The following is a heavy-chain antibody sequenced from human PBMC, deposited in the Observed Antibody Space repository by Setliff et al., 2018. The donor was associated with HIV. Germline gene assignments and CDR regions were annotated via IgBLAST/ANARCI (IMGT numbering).Heavy chain of an antibody. CDR2: ISYDGSRV. D-gene: IGHD6-19*01. Sequence: GGSLRLSCVASGFTFRTFAMHWVRQAPGKGLEWVSVISYDGSRVSYADSVKGRFTISRDTAKNSMYLQMNNLRVEDTAVYYCTRDFSRAVAVFEKWGPGTQVTVSS. CDR3: TRDFSRAVAVFEK. V-gene: IGHV3-30*07. J-gene: IGHJ4*02. CDR1: GFTFRTFA.